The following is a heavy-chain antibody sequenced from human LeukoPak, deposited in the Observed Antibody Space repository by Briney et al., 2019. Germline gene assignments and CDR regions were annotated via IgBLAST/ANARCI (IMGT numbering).Heavy chain of an antibody. CDR3: ARVHYGGDGFDY. CDR1: GGSISSYY. Sequence: SETLSLTCTVSGGSISSYYWSWIRQPPGKGLEWIGYIYYSGSTNYNPSLKSRVTISVDTSKNQFSLKLSSATAADTAVYYCARVHYGGDGFDYWGQGTLVTVSS. V-gene: IGHV4-59*01. J-gene: IGHJ4*02. CDR2: IYYSGST. D-gene: IGHD4-23*01.